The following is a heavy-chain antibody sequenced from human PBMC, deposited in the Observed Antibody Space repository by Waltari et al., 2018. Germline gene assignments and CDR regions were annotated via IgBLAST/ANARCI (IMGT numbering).Heavy chain of an antibody. CDR3: ARLLYLGDALDI. D-gene: IGHD2-2*02. CDR2: INWSGSST. V-gene: IGHV3-20*04. CDR1: GFSFDEHG. Sequence: EVQLVESGGGVVRPGGSLRLSCAASGFSFDEHGMNWVRQAPGKGLEWVSGINWSGSSTNYASSVKGRFTISRDDSTNSLYLQMNSLRAEDTAFYYCARLLYLGDALDIWGQGTMVTVSS. J-gene: IGHJ3*02.